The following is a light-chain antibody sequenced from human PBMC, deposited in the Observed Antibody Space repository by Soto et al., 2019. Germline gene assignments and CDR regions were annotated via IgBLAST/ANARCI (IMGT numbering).Light chain of an antibody. CDR1: QGITTW. V-gene: IGKV1-12*01. CDR2: AAS. J-gene: IGKJ1*01. Sequence: DLQITQSPSFVSAHAGQTVTISFRASQGITTWLAWYQQKPGKAPKLLIYAASTLQGGVPSRFSGSGSGTEFTLTISSLQPEDFATYYCQQATSFPRTFGKGTKVDIK. CDR3: QQATSFPRT.